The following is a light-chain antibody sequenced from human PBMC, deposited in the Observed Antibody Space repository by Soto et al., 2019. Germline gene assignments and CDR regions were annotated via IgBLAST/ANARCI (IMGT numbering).Light chain of an antibody. CDR2: GNS. Sequence: QSVLTQPPSVSGAPGQRVTISCTGSSSNIGAGYVYWYQQLPGTAPKLLIYGNSNRPSGVPDRFSGSKSGTSASLAITGLQAEDEADYYCQSYDSSLSGSVFGGGIKLTVL. V-gene: IGLV1-40*01. CDR3: QSYDSSLSGSV. CDR1: SSNIGAGY. J-gene: IGLJ3*02.